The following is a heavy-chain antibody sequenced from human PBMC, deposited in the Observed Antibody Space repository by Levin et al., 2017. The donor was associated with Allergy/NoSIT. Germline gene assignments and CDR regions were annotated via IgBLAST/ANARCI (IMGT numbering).Heavy chain of an antibody. J-gene: IGHJ4*02. CDR1: GYTFTNYW. V-gene: IGHV5-51*01. CDR2: IYPGDSDT. D-gene: IGHD1-1*01. CDR3: TRSGISSTAYFFNY. Sequence: GESLKISCKASGYTFTNYWLGWVRQMPGKGLEWMGIIYPGDSDTRYSPSFQGQVTISADKSISIAYLQWDSLKASDTAIYYCTRSGISSTAYFFNYWGQGTLLTVSS.